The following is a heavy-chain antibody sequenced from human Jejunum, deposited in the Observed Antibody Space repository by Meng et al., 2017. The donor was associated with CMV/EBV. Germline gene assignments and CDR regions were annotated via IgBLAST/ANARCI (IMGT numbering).Heavy chain of an antibody. CDR2: IEHDGSNK. D-gene: IGHD1-26*01. CDR1: GFTFSNYG. Sequence: QVQLVGAGGGVVQPGGSLRISCAASGFTFSNYGIHWVRQAPGKGLEWVAFIEHDGSNKYYADSVKGRFTISRDNSKNTLYLQMNSLRVEDTAVYYCAKDVGYWGQEPWSPSPQ. V-gene: IGHV3-30*02. CDR3: AKDVGY. J-gene: IGHJ4*01.